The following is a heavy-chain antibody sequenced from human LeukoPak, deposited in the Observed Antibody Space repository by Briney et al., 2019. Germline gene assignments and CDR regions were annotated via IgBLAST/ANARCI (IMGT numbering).Heavy chain of an antibody. CDR1: GDSISSGSHY. V-gene: IGHV4-30-4*08. D-gene: IGHD3-22*01. J-gene: IGHJ4*02. CDR2: IYYSGNT. Sequence: PSQTLSLTCTVSGDSISSGSHYWSWIRQHPGKGLEWIGYIYYSGNTYYTVSLKSRVTISVDTSKNQFSLKLSSVTAADTAVYFCARQMYYSDTSGYYDYWGQGTLVTVSS. CDR3: ARQMYYSDTSGYYDY.